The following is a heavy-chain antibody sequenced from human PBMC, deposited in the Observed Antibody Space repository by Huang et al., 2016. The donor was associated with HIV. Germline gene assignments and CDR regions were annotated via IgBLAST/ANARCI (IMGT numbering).Heavy chain of an antibody. Sequence: QVRLQESGPGLVKPSETLSLSCTVSGDSVSSHYWGWIRHPPGKGSEWIWTVYDSGTPKYNPRLKSRITISVDKSKNGFSLNITSVSAADTAMYFCVRDQGRLAVGGIDNWFDPWGQGALVTVSS. CDR1: GDSVSSHY. CDR3: VRDQGRLAVGGIDNWFDP. CDR2: VYDSGTP. J-gene: IGHJ5*02. D-gene: IGHD6-19*01. V-gene: IGHV4-59*02.